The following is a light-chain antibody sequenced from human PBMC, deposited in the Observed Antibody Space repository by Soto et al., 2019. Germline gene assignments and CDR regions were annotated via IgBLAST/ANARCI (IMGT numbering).Light chain of an antibody. CDR1: QSISSW. CDR3: QQYNSYYT. CDR2: DAS. J-gene: IGKJ2*01. V-gene: IGKV1-5*01. Sequence: DIQMTQSPSTLSASVGDRVTITCRASQSISSWLAWYQQKPGKAPKLLIYDASSLESGVPSRFSGSGSGTEFTLTISSLQLDDFAAYYGQQYNSYYTFGQGTKLEIK.